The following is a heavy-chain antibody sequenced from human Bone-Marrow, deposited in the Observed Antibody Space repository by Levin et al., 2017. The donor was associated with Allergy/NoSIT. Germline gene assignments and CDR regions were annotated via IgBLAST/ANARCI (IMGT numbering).Heavy chain of an antibody. J-gene: IGHJ6*02. Sequence: ASVKVSCKASGYTFTRHDLYWVREAPGQGPEWMGWMNPNSGQTGYAQKFKGRLTITRDTSITTAYMELNSLTSEDTAVYYCARGRVYYGEGLDVWGQGTTVIVSS. CDR3: ARGRVYYGEGLDV. D-gene: IGHD3-3*01. CDR1: GYTFTRHD. V-gene: IGHV1-8*01. CDR2: MNPNSGQT.